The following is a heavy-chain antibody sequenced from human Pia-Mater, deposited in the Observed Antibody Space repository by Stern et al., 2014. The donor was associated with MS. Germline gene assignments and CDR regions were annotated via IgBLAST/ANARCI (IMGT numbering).Heavy chain of an antibody. CDR3: ARASERSGYYPDYFQY. Sequence: VHLVESGPEVKKPGASVKVSCKGSGGTFSNYAISWVRQAPGQGLEWMGGLIISFDTANYAQKFQGRVTISADESTSTAYMELSSLRSEDTAVYYCARASERSGYYPDYFQYWGQGTPVTVSS. D-gene: IGHD3-22*01. CDR1: GGTFSNYA. J-gene: IGHJ1*01. V-gene: IGHV1-69*01. CDR2: LIISFDTA.